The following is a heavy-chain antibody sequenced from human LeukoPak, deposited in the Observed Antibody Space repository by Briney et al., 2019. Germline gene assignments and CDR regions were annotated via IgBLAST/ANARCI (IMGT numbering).Heavy chain of an antibody. V-gene: IGHV4-34*01. Sequence: PSETLSLTCAVYGFSFSGYYWSWIRQPPGKGLEWIGEINHSGSTNYNPSLKSRVTISVDTSKNQFSLKLSSVTAADTAVYYCARDRTGYYYHYGIDVWAQGTTVTVS. CDR1: GFSFSGYY. CDR3: ARDRTGYYYHYGIDV. CDR2: INHSGST. D-gene: IGHD1-14*01. J-gene: IGHJ6*02.